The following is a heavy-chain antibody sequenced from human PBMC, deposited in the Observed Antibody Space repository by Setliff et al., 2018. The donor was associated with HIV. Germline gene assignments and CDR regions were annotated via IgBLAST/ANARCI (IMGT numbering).Heavy chain of an antibody. CDR3: ARALRYCGGDCYPWYFDL. V-gene: IGHV4-34*12. J-gene: IGHJ2*01. CDR1: GGFFSGYY. CDR2: IIHSGST. Sequence: PSETLSLTCAVYGGFFSGYYWSWIRQPPGKGLEWIGEIIHSGSTNYNPSLKSRVTISVDTSKKQFSLKLSSVTAADTAVYYCARALRYCGGDCYPWYFDLWGRGTLVTVSS. D-gene: IGHD2-21*02.